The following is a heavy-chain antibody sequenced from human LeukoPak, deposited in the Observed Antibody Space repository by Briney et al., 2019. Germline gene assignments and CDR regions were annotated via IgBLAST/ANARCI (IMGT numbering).Heavy chain of an antibody. D-gene: IGHD5-18*01. CDR3: ARHLVDTAMAFDY. Sequence: GGSLRLSCAASGFTFSSSWMTWVRQAPGKGLEWVANVKEDGSERNYVDSVKGRFIISRDNTKNSLYLQMNSLRAEDTAVYYCARHLVDTAMAFDYWGQGTLVTVSS. CDR2: VKEDGSER. J-gene: IGHJ4*02. CDR1: GFTFSSSW. V-gene: IGHV3-7*03.